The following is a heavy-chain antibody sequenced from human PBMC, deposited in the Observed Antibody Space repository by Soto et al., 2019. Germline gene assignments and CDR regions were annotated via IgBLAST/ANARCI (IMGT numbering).Heavy chain of an antibody. CDR1: GGSISSYY. CDR3: ATLPLYSSSWYALDY. D-gene: IGHD6-13*01. Sequence: SQTLSLTCTVSGGSISSYYWSWIRQPPGKGLEWIGYIYYSGSTNYNPSLKSRVTISVDTSKNQFSLKLSSVTAADTAVYYCATLPLYSSSWYALDYWGQGTLVTVSS. V-gene: IGHV4-59*01. CDR2: IYYSGST. J-gene: IGHJ4*02.